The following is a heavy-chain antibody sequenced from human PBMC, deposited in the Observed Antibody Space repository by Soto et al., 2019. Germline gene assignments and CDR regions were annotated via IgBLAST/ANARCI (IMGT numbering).Heavy chain of an antibody. Sequence: EVQLLESGGGLVQPGGSLRLSCAASGFTFSSYAMSWVRQAPGKGLEWVSAISGSGGSTYYADSVKGRFTLSRDNSKNTLYLQMNSLRAEDTAVYYCAKGFISAGNFDYWGQGTLVTVSS. D-gene: IGHD3-9*01. CDR1: GFTFSSYA. J-gene: IGHJ4*02. CDR2: ISGSGGST. V-gene: IGHV3-23*01. CDR3: AKGFISAGNFDY.